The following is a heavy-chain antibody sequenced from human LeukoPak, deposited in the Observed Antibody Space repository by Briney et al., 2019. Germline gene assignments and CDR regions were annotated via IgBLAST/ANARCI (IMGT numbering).Heavy chain of an antibody. V-gene: IGHV1-18*01. Sequence: ASVTVSCKASGYTFTSYGISWVRQAPGQGLEWMGWISAYNGNTNYAQKLQGRVTMTTDTSTSTAYMELRSLRSDDTAVYYCARSPEEHMVRGVISLEFDYWGQGTLVTVSS. CDR2: ISAYNGNT. CDR1: GYTFTSYG. J-gene: IGHJ4*02. D-gene: IGHD3-10*01. CDR3: ARSPEEHMVRGVISLEFDY.